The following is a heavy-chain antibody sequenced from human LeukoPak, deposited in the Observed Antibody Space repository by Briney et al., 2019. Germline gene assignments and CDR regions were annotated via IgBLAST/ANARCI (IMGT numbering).Heavy chain of an antibody. CDR3: ARHLYYSDTSDYFDY. CDR2: IYYSGST. D-gene: IGHD3-22*01. V-gene: IGHV4-39*01. J-gene: IGHJ4*02. Sequence: SETLSLTCTVSGGSVSSSSYYWGWIRQPPGKGLEWIAIIYYSGSTYYNPSLKSRVTISVDTSKNQFSLKLNSVTAADTAVYYCARHLYYSDTSDYFDYWGQGTLVTVSS. CDR1: GGSVSSSSYY.